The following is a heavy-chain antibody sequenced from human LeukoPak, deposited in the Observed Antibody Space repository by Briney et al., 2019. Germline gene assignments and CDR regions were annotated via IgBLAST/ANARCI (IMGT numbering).Heavy chain of an antibody. V-gene: IGHV3-21*01. J-gene: IGHJ4*02. CDR2: ISGSSIYI. CDR1: GFTFSTCS. D-gene: IGHD3-22*01. CDR3: ARDPPYYDSSGYYYDY. Sequence: PGGSLRLSCAASGFTFSTCSMNWVRQAPGKGLEWVSYISGSSIYIYYADSVKGRFTISRDNAKNSLYLQMNSLRAEDTAVYYCARDPPYYDSSGYYYDYWGQGTLVTVSS.